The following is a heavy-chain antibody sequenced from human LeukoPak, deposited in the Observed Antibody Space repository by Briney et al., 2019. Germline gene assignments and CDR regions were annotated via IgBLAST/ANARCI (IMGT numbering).Heavy chain of an antibody. J-gene: IGHJ5*02. D-gene: IGHD2-2*02. CDR2: MNPNSGNT. CDR3: AREGYCSSTSCYTWFDP. V-gene: IGHV1-8*01. CDR1: GYTFTSYD. Sequence: GGSVKVSSKASGYTFTSYDINWVRQATGQGLEWMGWMNPNSGNTGYAQKFQGRVTMTRNTSISTAYMELSSLRSEDTAVYYCAREGYCSSTSCYTWFDPWGQGPLVTVSS.